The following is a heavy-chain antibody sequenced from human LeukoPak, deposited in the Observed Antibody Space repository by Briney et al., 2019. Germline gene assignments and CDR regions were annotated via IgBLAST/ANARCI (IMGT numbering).Heavy chain of an antibody. CDR3: ARYNLWPNWFDP. CDR1: GGSVSSFY. Sequence: SETLSLTCTVSGGSVSSFYWSWIRQPPGKGLEWIGYVYYSGSTNSGSTDYNPSLKSRVTMSVDTSKNQFSLKLSSVTAADTAVYYCARYNLWPNWFDPWGQGTLVTVSS. D-gene: IGHD1-1*01. CDR2: VYYSGST. V-gene: IGHV4-59*02. J-gene: IGHJ5*02.